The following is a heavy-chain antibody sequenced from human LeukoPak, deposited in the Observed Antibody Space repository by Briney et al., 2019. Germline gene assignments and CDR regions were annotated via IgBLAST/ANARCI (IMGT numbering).Heavy chain of an antibody. J-gene: IGHJ6*02. D-gene: IGHD3-10*01. CDR3: ARRALWYYGVDV. CDR1: GCSISSYY. CDR2: IYYSGST. V-gene: IGHV4-59*08. Sequence: KPSETLSLTCTVSGCSISSYYWSWIRQPPGRGLEWIWYIYYSGSTNYNPSLKSRVTISVDTSKNQFSLKLSSVTAADTAVYYCARRALWYYGVDVWGQGTTVTVSS.